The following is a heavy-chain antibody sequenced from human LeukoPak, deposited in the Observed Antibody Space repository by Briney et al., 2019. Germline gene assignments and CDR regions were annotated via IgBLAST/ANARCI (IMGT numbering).Heavy chain of an antibody. CDR3: ARVSGYDWESFYDY. CDR1: GGSISSYY. J-gene: IGHJ4*02. D-gene: IGHD5-12*01. V-gene: IGHV4-59*01. CDR2: IYYSGST. Sequence: SETLSLTCTVSGGSISSYYWSWIRQPPAKGREWSGDIYYSGSTNYNHSLKSRVTISVDTSKNQFFLKLSSVTAADTAVYYCARVSGYDWESFYDYWGQGTLVTVSS.